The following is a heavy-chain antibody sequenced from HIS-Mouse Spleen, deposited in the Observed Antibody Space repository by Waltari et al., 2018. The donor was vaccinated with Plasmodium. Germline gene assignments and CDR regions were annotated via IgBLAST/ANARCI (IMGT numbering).Heavy chain of an antibody. V-gene: IGHV4-59*08. CDR3: ARLRYSYGYFDY. CDR2: IYYSGST. D-gene: IGHD5-18*01. J-gene: IGHJ4*02. Sequence: QVQLQESGPGLVQPSETLSLTCTVSGGPISSFYWSWIRQPPGKGLEWIGYIYYSGSTNYNPSLKSRVTISVDTSKNQFSLKLSSVTAADTAVYYCARLRYSYGYFDYWGQGTLVTVSS. CDR1: GGPISSFY.